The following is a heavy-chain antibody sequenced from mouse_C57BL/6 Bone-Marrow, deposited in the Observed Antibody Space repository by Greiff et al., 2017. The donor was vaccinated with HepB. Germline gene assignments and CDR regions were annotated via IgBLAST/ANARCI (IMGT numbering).Heavy chain of an antibody. CDR2: INPNNGGT. CDR3: AGIYYDYLAWFAY. J-gene: IGHJ3*01. D-gene: IGHD2-4*01. CDR1: GYTFTDYY. Sequence: EVQLQQSGPELVKPGASVKISCKASGYTFTDYYMNWVKQSHGKSLEWIGDINPNNGGTSYNQKFKGKATLTVDKSSSTAYMELRSLTSEDSAVYYCAGIYYDYLAWFAYWGQGTLVTVSA. V-gene: IGHV1-26*01.